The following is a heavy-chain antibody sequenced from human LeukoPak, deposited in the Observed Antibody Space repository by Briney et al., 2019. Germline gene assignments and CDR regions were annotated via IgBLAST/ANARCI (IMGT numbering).Heavy chain of an antibody. Sequence: ASVKVSCKASGYTFTSYDINWVRQATGQGLEWMGWMNPNSGNTGYAQKFQVRVTITRNTSISTAYMELSSLRSEDTAVYYCARVTLHYYDSSGPPYYSDYWGQGTLVTVSS. CDR1: GYTFTSYD. CDR3: ARVTLHYYDSSGPPYYSDY. CDR2: MNPNSGNT. J-gene: IGHJ4*02. D-gene: IGHD3-22*01. V-gene: IGHV1-8*03.